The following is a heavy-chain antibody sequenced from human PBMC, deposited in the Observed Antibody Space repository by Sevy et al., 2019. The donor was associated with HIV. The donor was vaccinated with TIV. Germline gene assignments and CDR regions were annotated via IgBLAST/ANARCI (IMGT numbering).Heavy chain of an antibody. Sequence: GGSLRLSCAVSGFTLSSYSMNWVRQAPGKGLEWVSYISSSSSSIYYVNPVKGRITICRYNAKNSLYLQMNSLRDEDTAVYYCARAENYYGGRNFDSCGQGTLVTVSS. D-gene: IGHD1-26*01. CDR1: GFTLSSYS. CDR3: ARAENYYGGRNFDS. V-gene: IGHV3-48*02. CDR2: ISSSSSSI. J-gene: IGHJ4*02.